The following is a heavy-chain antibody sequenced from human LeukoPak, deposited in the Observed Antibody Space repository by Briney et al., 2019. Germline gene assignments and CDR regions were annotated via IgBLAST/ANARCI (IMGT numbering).Heavy chain of an antibody. Sequence: SETLSLTCTVSGDSISSYYWNWIRQPPGKGLEWIGYIYYSGSTNYNPSLKSRVTISVDTSKNQFSLKLSSVTAADTAVYYCARDGRLYAAAGGLVWFDPWGQGTLVTVSS. V-gene: IGHV4-59*12. CDR1: GDSISSYY. D-gene: IGHD6-13*01. CDR3: ARDGRLYAAAGGLVWFDP. J-gene: IGHJ5*02. CDR2: IYYSGST.